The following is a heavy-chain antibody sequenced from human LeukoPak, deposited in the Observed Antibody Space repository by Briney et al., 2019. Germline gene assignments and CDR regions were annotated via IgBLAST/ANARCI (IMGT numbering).Heavy chain of an antibody. V-gene: IGHV6-1*01. CDR1: GDSVCSYSVA. CDR2: AFDRSEWYN. CDR3: ARSDCSTPSCYRFDY. D-gene: IGHD2-2*01. Sequence: SQTLSLTCAISGDSVCSYSVAWNCQTQSTGRGLEWLGRAFDRSEWYNEYVVSVKSRIIINPDTSKNQFSLQLNSVTPEDTAAYYCARSDCSTPSCYRFDYWGQGTLVTVSS. J-gene: IGHJ4*02.